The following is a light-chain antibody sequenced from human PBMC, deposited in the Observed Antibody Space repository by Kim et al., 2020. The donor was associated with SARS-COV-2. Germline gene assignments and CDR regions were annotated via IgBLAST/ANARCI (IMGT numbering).Light chain of an antibody. CDR2: ADR. CDR3: QTYDSSLSASV. Sequence: RVTISCTGSSSNSGAGFDVNWDQQLQEIAAKLLIYADRKRPSGVPDRFSGSKSGTSASLAITGLQDEDEADYYCQTYDSSLSASVVGGGTQLTVL. CDR1: SSNSGAGFD. V-gene: IGLV1-40*01. J-gene: IGLJ3*02.